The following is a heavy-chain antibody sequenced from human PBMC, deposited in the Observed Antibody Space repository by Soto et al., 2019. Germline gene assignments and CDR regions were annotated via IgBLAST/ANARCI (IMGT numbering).Heavy chain of an antibody. CDR1: GYIFASYG. Sequence: ASVKVSCQASGYIFASYGISWVRQAPGQGLEWMGWISAYNGNTNYAQKLQGRVTMSTDTSTSTAYMELRSLRSDDTAVYYCGRSVGLSYGMDVWGQGTTVTVSS. D-gene: IGHD1-26*01. J-gene: IGHJ6*02. CDR3: GRSVGLSYGMDV. CDR2: ISAYNGNT. V-gene: IGHV1-18*01.